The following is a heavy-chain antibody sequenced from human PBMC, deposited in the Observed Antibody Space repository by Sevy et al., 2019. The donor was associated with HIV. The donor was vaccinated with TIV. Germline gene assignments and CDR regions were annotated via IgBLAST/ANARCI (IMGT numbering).Heavy chain of an antibody. V-gene: IGHV3-23*01. CDR2: ISDSGGNT. J-gene: IGHJ4*02. Sequence: GGSLRLSCAASGFTFSTYAMSWARQAPGKGLEWVSVISDSGGNTDYADSVKGRFTISRDNSKNTLYLQMSSLRVEDTATYYCAKGGLGGNYDYWGQGAPVTVSS. CDR1: GFTFSTYA. D-gene: IGHD1-26*01. CDR3: AKGGLGGNYDY.